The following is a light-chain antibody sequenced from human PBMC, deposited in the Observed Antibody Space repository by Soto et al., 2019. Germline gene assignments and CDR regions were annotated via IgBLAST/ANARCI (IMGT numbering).Light chain of an antibody. Sequence: DIQMTQSPSSLSVSLIDIATITFLASQGISSWLAWFHQKPGKAPKLLSYAAYSLQSGVPARFNGSGSGADFTLTINNLQTEEFAAYDGQQANSFASTFGPGTKVDIK. J-gene: IGKJ3*01. CDR2: AAY. CDR1: QGISSW. CDR3: QQANSFAST. V-gene: IGKV1-12*01.